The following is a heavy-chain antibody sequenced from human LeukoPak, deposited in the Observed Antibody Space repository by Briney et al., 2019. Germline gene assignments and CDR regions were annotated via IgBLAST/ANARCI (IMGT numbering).Heavy chain of an antibody. V-gene: IGHV1-24*01. D-gene: IGHD6-13*01. J-gene: IGHJ4*02. CDR2: FDPEDGET. CDR3: ARGSSWYGYYFDY. CDR1: GYTFTGYY. Sequence: ASVKVSCKASGYTFTGYYMHWVRQAPGKGLEWMGGFDPEDGETIYAQKFQGRVTMTEDTSTDTAYMELSSLRSEDTAVYYCARGSSWYGYYFDYWAKGPLVTVS.